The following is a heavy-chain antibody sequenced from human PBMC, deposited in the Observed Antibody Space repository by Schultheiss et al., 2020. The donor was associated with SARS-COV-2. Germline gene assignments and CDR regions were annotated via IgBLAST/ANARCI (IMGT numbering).Heavy chain of an antibody. Sequence: SQTLSLTCAVYGGSFSGYYWGWIRQPPGKGLEWIGSIYHSGSTYYNPSLKSRVTISVDTSKNQFSLKLSSVTAADTAVYYCARVKITMIVAEYFQHWGQGTLVTVSS. V-gene: IGHV4-34*01. CDR2: IYHSGST. J-gene: IGHJ1*01. D-gene: IGHD3-22*01. CDR3: ARVKITMIVAEYFQH. CDR1: GGSFSGYY.